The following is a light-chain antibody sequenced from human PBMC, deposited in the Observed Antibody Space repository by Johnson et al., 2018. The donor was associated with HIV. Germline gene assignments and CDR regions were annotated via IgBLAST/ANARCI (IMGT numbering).Light chain of an antibody. CDR3: GTWDSSLSVYV. Sequence: QSVLTQPPSVSAAPGQKVTISCSGSSSNIGNNFVSWYQQLPGTAPKLLIYENNKRPSGIPDRFSGSKSGTSATLGITGLQTGAEADYYCGTWDSSLSVYVFGTETKVTVL. V-gene: IGLV1-51*02. J-gene: IGLJ1*01. CDR2: ENN. CDR1: SSNIGNNF.